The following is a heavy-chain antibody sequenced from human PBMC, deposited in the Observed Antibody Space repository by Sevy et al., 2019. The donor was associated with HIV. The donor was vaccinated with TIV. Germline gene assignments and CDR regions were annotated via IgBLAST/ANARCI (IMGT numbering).Heavy chain of an antibody. J-gene: IGHJ5*02. V-gene: IGHV3-23*01. CDR1: GFTFSSYA. Sequence: GGSLRLSCAASGFTFSSYAMSWVRQAPGKGLEWVSAISGSGGDTYYAHSVKGRFTISRDNSKNTLYLQMNSLRADDTAVYYCAREDYYDASGGWVDPWGQGTLVTVSS. CDR3: AREDYYDASGGWVDP. CDR2: ISGSGGDT. D-gene: IGHD3-22*01.